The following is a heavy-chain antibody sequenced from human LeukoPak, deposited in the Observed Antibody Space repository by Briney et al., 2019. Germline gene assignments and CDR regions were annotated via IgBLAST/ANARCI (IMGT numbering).Heavy chain of an antibody. V-gene: IGHV3-33*01. D-gene: IGHD4-17*01. CDR1: GFTFSSYG. CDR3: ARDLHYGDYSPDY. CDR2: IWYGGSYK. Sequence: PGVSLRLSCAACGFTFSSYGMHWVRQAPGKGLEGGVVIWYGGSYKYYADSVKGRFTISRDNSKNTLYLQMNSLRAEDTAVYYCARDLHYGDYSPDYWGQGTLVTVSS. J-gene: IGHJ4*02.